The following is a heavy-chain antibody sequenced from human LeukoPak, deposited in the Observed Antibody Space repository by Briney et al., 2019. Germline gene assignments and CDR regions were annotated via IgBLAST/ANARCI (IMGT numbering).Heavy chain of an antibody. Sequence: GGSLRLSCAASGFTFSSYWMSWVRQAPGKGLEWVANIKQDGSEKYYVDSVKGRFTISRDNAKNSLYLQMNSLRAEDTAVYYCARGRRYCSSTSCYALDYWGQGTLVTVSP. D-gene: IGHD2-2*01. CDR1: GFTFSSYW. CDR2: IKQDGSEK. CDR3: ARGRRYCSSTSCYALDY. J-gene: IGHJ4*02. V-gene: IGHV3-7*01.